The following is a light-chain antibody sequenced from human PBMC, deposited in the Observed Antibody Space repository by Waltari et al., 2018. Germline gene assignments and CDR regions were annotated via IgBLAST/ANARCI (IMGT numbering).Light chain of an antibody. J-gene: IGLJ3*02. CDR2: DVS. CDR1: SSDVGGYTY. Sequence: QSALTQPASVSGSPGQPITIPCPGTSSDVGGYTYVPWYQQHPGKAPKLMIYDVSKRPSGVSNRFSGSKSGNTASLTISGLQAEDEADYYCSSYTSSSTLWVFGGGTKLTVL. CDR3: SSYTSSSTLWV. V-gene: IGLV2-14*01.